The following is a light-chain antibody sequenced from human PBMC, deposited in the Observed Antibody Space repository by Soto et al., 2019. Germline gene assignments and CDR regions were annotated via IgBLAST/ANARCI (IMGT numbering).Light chain of an antibody. CDR2: EVT. CDR3: SSYAGRSNFV. CDR1: SRDVGYYDH. J-gene: IGLJ1*01. Sequence: QSALTQPPSASGSPGQSVTISCTGTSRDVGYYDHVSWYQQHPGKAPKLVIYEVTKRPSGVPARVSASKSGNTASLTVSGLQAEDEGDYYCSSYAGRSNFVFGSGTKLTVL. V-gene: IGLV2-8*01.